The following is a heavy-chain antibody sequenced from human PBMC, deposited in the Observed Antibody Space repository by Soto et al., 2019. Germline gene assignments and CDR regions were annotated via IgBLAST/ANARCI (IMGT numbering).Heavy chain of an antibody. CDR3: ALDSSSSHGGLYYYAMDV. D-gene: IGHD6-6*01. Sequence: QVQLQESGPGLVKPSGTLSLTCAVSGGSISSSNWWSWVRQPPGKGLEWIGEIYHSGSTNYNPSLKIRVTISVDKSKNPFSLKLSSVTAADTAVYYCALDSSSSHGGLYYYAMDVWGQGTTVTVSS. CDR1: GGSISSSNW. J-gene: IGHJ6*02. CDR2: IYHSGST. V-gene: IGHV4-4*02.